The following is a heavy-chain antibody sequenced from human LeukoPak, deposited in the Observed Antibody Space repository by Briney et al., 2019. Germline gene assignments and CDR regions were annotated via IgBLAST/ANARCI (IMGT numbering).Heavy chain of an antibody. CDR2: ISSSSSYI. CDR1: GFTFSSYS. CDR3: AREQQLTRYDAFDI. V-gene: IGHV3-21*01. J-gene: IGHJ3*02. D-gene: IGHD6-13*01. Sequence: GGSLRLSCAASGFTFSSYSMNWVRQAPGKGLEWVSSISSSSSYIYYADSVKGRFTISRDNAKNSLYLQMNSLRAEDTAVYYCAREQQLTRYDAFDIWGQGTMVTVSS.